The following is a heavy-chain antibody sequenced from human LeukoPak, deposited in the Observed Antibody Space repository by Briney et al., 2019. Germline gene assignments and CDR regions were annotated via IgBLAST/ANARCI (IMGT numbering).Heavy chain of an antibody. V-gene: IGHV1-24*01. Sequence: ASVKVSCKVSGYTLTELSMHWVRQAPGKGLEWMGGFDPEDGETIYAQKSQGRVTMTEDTSTDTAYMELSSLRSEDTAVYYCATLPDIVATSAAFDIWGQGTMVTVSS. CDR3: ATLPDIVATSAAFDI. D-gene: IGHD5-12*01. CDR2: FDPEDGET. CDR1: GYTLTELS. J-gene: IGHJ3*02.